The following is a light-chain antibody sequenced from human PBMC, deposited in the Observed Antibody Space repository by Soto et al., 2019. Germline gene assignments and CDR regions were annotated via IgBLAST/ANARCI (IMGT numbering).Light chain of an antibody. CDR2: DAS. V-gene: IGKV3-11*01. Sequence: EIVLTQSPATLSLSPGERATLSCRASQSVSSYLAWYQQKPGQAPRLLIYDASNRATGIPARFSGSGSGTDFTLTISRLEPEEFAVYYCQQRSNWSLTFGGGTKVEIK. CDR1: QSVSSY. CDR3: QQRSNWSLT. J-gene: IGKJ4*01.